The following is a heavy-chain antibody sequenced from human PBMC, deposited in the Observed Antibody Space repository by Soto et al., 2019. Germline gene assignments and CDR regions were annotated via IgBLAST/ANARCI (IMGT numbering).Heavy chain of an antibody. V-gene: IGHV3-74*01. Sequence: EVQLVESGEGLVQPGGSLRLSCAASGFTFRTYWMHWVRQVPGKGLDWVSRIASDGSSTNYADSVKGRFTISRDNAKNTLYLQMNSLRAEDSAVYYCARDVSNAVDYWGQGTLVTVSS. CDR2: IASDGSST. J-gene: IGHJ4*02. CDR3: ARDVSNAVDY. D-gene: IGHD4-4*01. CDR1: GFTFRTYW.